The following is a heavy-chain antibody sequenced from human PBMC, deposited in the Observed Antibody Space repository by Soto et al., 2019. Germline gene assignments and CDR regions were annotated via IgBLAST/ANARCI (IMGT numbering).Heavy chain of an antibody. CDR1: GFTSRTYG. J-gene: IGHJ6*02. Sequence: GGSLRLSCAASGFTSRTYGMHWVRQAPGKGLEWLAVISNNGINKYYADSVKGRFTISRDDSRDTLFLQMNSLRSEDTAIYYCAKVIRADSTSSNFYYYSGLDVWGQGTTVTVSS. CDR2: ISNNGINK. D-gene: IGHD6-6*01. V-gene: IGHV3-30*18. CDR3: AKVIRADSTSSNFYYYSGLDV.